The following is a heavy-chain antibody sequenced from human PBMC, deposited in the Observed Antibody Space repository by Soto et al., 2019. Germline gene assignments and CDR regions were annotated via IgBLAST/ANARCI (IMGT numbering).Heavy chain of an antibody. Sequence: SETLSLTCTVSGGYISSYYLSWIRQPPGKGLEWIGEINHSGSTNYNPSLKSRVTISVDTSKNQFSLKLSSVTAADTAVYYCAREAGLRQPHWGQGTLVTVSS. CDR3: AREAGLRQPH. D-gene: IGHD3-3*01. J-gene: IGHJ4*02. CDR1: GGYISSYY. CDR2: INHSGST. V-gene: IGHV4-34*01.